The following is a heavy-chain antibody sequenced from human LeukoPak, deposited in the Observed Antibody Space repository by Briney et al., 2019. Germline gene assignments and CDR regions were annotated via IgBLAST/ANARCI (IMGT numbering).Heavy chain of an antibody. CDR2: IWYDGSNK. CDR1: GFPFSRYG. D-gene: IGHD4-17*01. Sequence: GSLPLSCAASGFPFSRYGMHGGRPAPGKGREWVAVIWYDGSNKYYGASEKGRFTITRDNSKNTLYLQMNSLRPEDTAVYYCARDAYEVTTYNYYYHYGMDVWGQGTTVTVSS. CDR3: ARDAYEVTTYNYYYHYGMDV. J-gene: IGHJ6*02. V-gene: IGHV3-33*01.